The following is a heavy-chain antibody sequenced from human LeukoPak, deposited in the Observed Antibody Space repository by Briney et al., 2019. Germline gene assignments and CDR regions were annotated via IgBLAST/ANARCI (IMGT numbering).Heavy chain of an antibody. Sequence: ASVKVSCKASGYTFTSYYMHWVRQAPGQGLEWMGGINPNSGGTNYAQKFQGRVTMTRDTSISTAYMELSRLRSDDTAVYYCARGRKAAAATGAFDIWGQGTMVTVSS. J-gene: IGHJ3*02. D-gene: IGHD6-13*01. CDR2: INPNSGGT. CDR3: ARGRKAAAATGAFDI. V-gene: IGHV1-2*02. CDR1: GYTFTSYY.